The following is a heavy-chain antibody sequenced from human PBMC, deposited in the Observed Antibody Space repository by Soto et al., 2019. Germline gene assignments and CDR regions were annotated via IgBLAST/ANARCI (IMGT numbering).Heavy chain of an antibody. CDR1: GFSFSDYG. V-gene: IGHV3-33*01. J-gene: IGHJ6*02. Sequence: QVHLVESGGGVVQPGTSLRLSCVASGFSFSDYGMHWVRQAPGKGLEWVAVIWFDGSNKYYGESVKGRFTISRDNSKNTVTLQMDRLRADDTAVYYCARRRSTVTTAWFYHAMDVWGQGTTVTVS. D-gene: IGHD4-17*01. CDR3: ARRRSTVTTAWFYHAMDV. CDR2: IWFDGSNK.